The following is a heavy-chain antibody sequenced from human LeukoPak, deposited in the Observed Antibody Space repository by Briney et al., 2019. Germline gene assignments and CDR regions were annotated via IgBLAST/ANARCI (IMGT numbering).Heavy chain of an antibody. CDR1: GFTFSSYS. J-gene: IGHJ4*02. V-gene: IGHV3-48*01. CDR2: ISSSSSTI. D-gene: IGHD6-19*01. CDR3: ARAVTGRGSSFDY. Sequence: PGGSLRLSCVASGFTFSSYSMNWVRQAPGKGLEWVSNISSSSSTIYYADSVKGRFTIPRDNAKNSLYLQMNSLGAEDTAVYYCARAVTGRGSSFDYWGQGTLVTVSS.